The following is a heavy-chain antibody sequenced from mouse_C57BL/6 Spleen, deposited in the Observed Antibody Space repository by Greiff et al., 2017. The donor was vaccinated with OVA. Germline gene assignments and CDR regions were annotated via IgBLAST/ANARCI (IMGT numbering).Heavy chain of an antibody. D-gene: IGHD1-1*01. CDR2: IRTKANNPAT. V-gene: IGHV6-6*01. J-gene: IGHJ1*03. CDR3: TRAYYYGSSYWYFDV. Sequence: EVKLQESGGGLVQPGGSMKLSCAASGFTFSDAWMDWVRQSPEKGLEWVAEIRTKANNPATYYAESVKGRFTISRDDSKSSVYLQMHSLRAVDTGIYDGTRAYYYGSSYWYFDVWGTGTTVTVSS. CDR1: GFTFSDAW.